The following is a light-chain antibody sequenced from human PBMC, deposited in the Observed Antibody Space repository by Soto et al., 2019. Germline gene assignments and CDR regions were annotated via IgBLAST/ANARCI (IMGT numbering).Light chain of an antibody. CDR3: MQGTHWPWT. V-gene: IGKV2-30*01. CDR2: MVS. CDR1: QSLVYSKGYTY. J-gene: IGKJ1*01. Sequence: DVVMTQSPLSLPVTLGQPASISCRSSQSLVYSKGYTYLNWFQQRPGQSPRRLIYMVSNRDSGVPDRFSGSGSGTDFTLKISRVEAEDVGVYYCMQGTHWPWTFGQGTKVEIK.